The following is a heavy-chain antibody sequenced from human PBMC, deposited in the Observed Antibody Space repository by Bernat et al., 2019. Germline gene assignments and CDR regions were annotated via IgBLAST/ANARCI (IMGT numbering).Heavy chain of an antibody. J-gene: IGHJ6*02. D-gene: IGHD3-10*01. Sequence: QVQLVESGGGVVQPGRSLRVSCAASGFTFSRNGMHWVRQAPGKGLEWVAVIWYDGSKKYYVDSVRGRFTISRDNSKNMLYLQMNNLTVEDTAVYYCARDTFTGFGDLNPPYYYHYGLDVWGQGTTVIVSS. CDR2: IWYDGSKK. CDR3: ARDTFTGFGDLNPPYYYHYGLDV. V-gene: IGHV3-33*01. CDR1: GFTFSRNG.